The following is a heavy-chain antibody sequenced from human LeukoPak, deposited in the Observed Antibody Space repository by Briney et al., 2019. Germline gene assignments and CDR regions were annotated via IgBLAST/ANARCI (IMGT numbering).Heavy chain of an antibody. CDR3: AKQDASGFYYYFDH. CDR2: ISDSGSRT. D-gene: IGHD3-22*01. V-gene: IGHV3-23*01. Sequence: GGSLRLSCAASGFTFFNYAMSWVRQAPGKGLQRVSGISDSGSRTNYADSVKGRFTISRDNSKNTLYLQAYSLRAEDTAIYYCAKQDASGFYYYFDHWGQGALVTVSS. CDR1: GFTFFNYA. J-gene: IGHJ4*02.